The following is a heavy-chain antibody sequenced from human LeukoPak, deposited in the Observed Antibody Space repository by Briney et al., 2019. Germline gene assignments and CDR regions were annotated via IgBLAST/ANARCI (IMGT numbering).Heavy chain of an antibody. CDR3: ARTRYIVVVPARDAFDI. CDR1: GGSISSGGYY. J-gene: IGHJ3*02. Sequence: SQTLSLTCTVSGGSISSGGYYWSWIRQPPGKGLEWIGYIYHSGSTYYNPSLKSRVTISVDRSKNQFSLKLSSVTAADTAVYYCARTRYIVVVPARDAFDIWGQGTMVTVPS. CDR2: IYHSGST. D-gene: IGHD2-2*01. V-gene: IGHV4-30-2*01.